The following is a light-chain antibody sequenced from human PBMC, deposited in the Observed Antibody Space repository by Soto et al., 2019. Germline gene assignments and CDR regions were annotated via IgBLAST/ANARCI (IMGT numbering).Light chain of an antibody. Sequence: EIVMTQSPATLSVSPGERATLSCRASQSVSRNLAWYQQRPGQPPRLLIYDASTRATGISARFSGSGAGTEFTLTISSLQSEDFAIYYCQQYKDWPLTFGQGTKVDIK. J-gene: IGKJ1*01. V-gene: IGKV3-15*01. CDR1: QSVSRN. CDR2: DAS. CDR3: QQYKDWPLT.